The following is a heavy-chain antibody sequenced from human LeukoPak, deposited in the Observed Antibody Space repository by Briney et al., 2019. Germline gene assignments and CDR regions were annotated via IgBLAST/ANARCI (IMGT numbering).Heavy chain of an antibody. CDR2: IYYSGST. Sequence: SETLSLTCTVSGGSISSYYWSWIRQPPGKGLEWIGYIYYSGSTNYNPSLKSRVTISVDTSKNQFSLKLSSVTAADTAVYYCARGQYYDNSGYLERWGQGTLVTVSS. D-gene: IGHD3-22*01. CDR3: ARGQYYDNSGYLER. J-gene: IGHJ4*02. CDR1: GGSISSYY. V-gene: IGHV4-59*01.